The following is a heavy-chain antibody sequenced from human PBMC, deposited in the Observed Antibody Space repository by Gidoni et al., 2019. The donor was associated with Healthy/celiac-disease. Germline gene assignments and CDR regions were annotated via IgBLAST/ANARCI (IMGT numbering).Heavy chain of an antibody. J-gene: IGHJ4*02. D-gene: IGHD6-13*01. V-gene: IGHV3-23*01. CDR1: GFTFSSYA. Sequence: VQLLESGGGLVQPGGSLRLSCAASGFTFSSYALSWVRQAPGKGLEWVSDISGNGGSTYYADSVKGRFTISRDNSKNTLYRQMNSLRAEDTAVYYCAKDQGSSWPYCGQGTLVTVSS. CDR2: ISGNGGST. CDR3: AKDQGSSWPY.